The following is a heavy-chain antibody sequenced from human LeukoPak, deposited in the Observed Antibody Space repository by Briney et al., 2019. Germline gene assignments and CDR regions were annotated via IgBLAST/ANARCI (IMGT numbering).Heavy chain of an antibody. D-gene: IGHD3-3*01. CDR2: IYYSGST. CDR3: ARGRSTTFGVVKGNWFDP. Sequence: SETLSLTCTVSGGSISSYYWSWIRQPPGKGLEWIGYIYYSGSTNYNPSLKSRVTISVDTSKNQFSLKLSSVTAADTAVYYCARGRSTTFGVVKGNWFDPWGQGTLVTVSS. J-gene: IGHJ5*02. V-gene: IGHV4-59*01. CDR1: GGSISSYY.